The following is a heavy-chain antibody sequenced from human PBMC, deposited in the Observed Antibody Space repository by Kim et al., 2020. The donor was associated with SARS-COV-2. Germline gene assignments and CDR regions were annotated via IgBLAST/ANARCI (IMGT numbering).Heavy chain of an antibody. Sequence: GESLKISCKGSGYSFTSYWISWVRQMPGKGLEWMGRIDPSDSYTNYSPSFQGHVTISADKSISTAYLQWSSLKASDTAMYYCARQEGYCSSTSCPYWYFDLWGRGTLVTVSS. CDR3: ARQEGYCSSTSCPYWYFDL. J-gene: IGHJ2*01. V-gene: IGHV5-10-1*01. CDR2: IDPSDSYT. D-gene: IGHD2-2*01. CDR1: GYSFTSYW.